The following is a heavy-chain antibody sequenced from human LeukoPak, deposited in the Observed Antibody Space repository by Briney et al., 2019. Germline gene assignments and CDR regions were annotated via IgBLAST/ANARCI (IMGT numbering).Heavy chain of an antibody. D-gene: IGHD2-8*01. Sequence: GGSLRLSCAASGFTFSIYAMSWVRQAPGKGLEWVSAISASDSRPYYADSVKGRFTISRDNSKNTLYLRLNGLRGEDTAIYYCAKDLSHAFDYWGQGTLVTVSS. CDR3: AKDLSHAFDY. V-gene: IGHV3-23*01. CDR1: GFTFSIYA. J-gene: IGHJ4*02. CDR2: ISASDSRP.